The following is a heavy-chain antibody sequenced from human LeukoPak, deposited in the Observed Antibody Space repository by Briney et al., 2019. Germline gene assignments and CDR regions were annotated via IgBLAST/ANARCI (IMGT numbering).Heavy chain of an antibody. D-gene: IGHD2-2*01. CDR2: FDPEDGET. CDR1: GYTLTELS. V-gene: IGHV1-24*01. J-gene: IGHJ6*04. Sequence: ASVKVSCKVSGYTLTELSMHWVRQAPGKGLEWMGGFDPEDGETIYAQKFQGRVTITADESTSTAYMELSSLRSEDTAVYYCARGWRGVVPAAISYYGMDVWGKGTTVTVSS. CDR3: ARGWRGVVPAAISYYGMDV.